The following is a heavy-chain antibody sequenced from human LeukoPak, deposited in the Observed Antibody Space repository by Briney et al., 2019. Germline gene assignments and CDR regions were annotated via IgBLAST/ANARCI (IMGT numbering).Heavy chain of an antibody. V-gene: IGHV4-34*01. CDR2: INHSGST. CDR3: ARAALMGQLLFDY. Sequence: PGGSLRLSCAASGFTFSSYWMSWIRQPPGKGLEWIGEINHSGSTNYNPSLKSRVTISVDTSKNQFSLKLSSVTAADTAVYYCARAALMGQLLFDYWGQGTLVTVSS. D-gene: IGHD2-8*01. CDR1: GFTFSSYW. J-gene: IGHJ4*02.